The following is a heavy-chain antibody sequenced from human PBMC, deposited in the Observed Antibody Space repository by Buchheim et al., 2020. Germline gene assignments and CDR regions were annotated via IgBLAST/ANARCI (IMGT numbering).Heavy chain of an antibody. J-gene: IGHJ4*02. V-gene: IGHV5-10-1*01. CDR3: ARYSSGWGTDF. Sequence: EVQLVQSGAEVKTPGEALTISCQGSGFSFTAYWITWVRQMPGKGLEWLGRIDPSNSKINYSPSFQGHVTISADKSSRTAYLHWSSLKASDTAIYFCARYSSGWGTDFWGQGTL. CDR2: IDPSNSKI. CDR1: GFSFTAYW. D-gene: IGHD6-19*01.